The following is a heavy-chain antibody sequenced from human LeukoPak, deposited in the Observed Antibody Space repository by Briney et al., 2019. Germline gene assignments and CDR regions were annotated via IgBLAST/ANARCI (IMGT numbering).Heavy chain of an antibody. CDR3: ARGLTGYPTYYYYYYGMDV. V-gene: IGHV4-4*07. Sequence: SETLSLTCTVSGGSISNYYWSWIRQPAGKGLEWIGRIYTSGSTNYNPSLKSRVTMSVDTSKNQFSLKLSSVTAADTAVYYCARGLTGYPTYYYYYYGMDVWGQGTTVTVSS. CDR1: GGSISNYY. J-gene: IGHJ6*02. D-gene: IGHD3-9*01. CDR2: IYTSGST.